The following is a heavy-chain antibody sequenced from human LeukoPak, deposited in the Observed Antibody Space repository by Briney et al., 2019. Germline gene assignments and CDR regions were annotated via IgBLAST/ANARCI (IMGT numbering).Heavy chain of an antibody. J-gene: IGHJ4*02. D-gene: IGHD5-18*01. CDR3: ASLNSYGYWGEYYFDY. CDR2: INTNTGNP. V-gene: IGHV7-4-1*02. CDR1: GYTFTSYA. Sequence: ASVTVSCKASGYTFTSYAMNWVRQAPGQGLEWMGWINTNTGNPTYAQGFTGRFVFSLDTSVSTAYLQISSLKAEDTAVYYCASLNSYGYWGEYYFDYWGQGTLVTVSS.